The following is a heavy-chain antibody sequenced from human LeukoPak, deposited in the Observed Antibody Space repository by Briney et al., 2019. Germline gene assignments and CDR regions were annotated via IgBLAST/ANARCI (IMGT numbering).Heavy chain of an antibody. CDR1: GFTFSSYW. Sequence: PGGSLRLSCAASGFTFSSYWMSWVRQAPGKGLEWVANIKQDGSEKYYVDSVKGRFTISRDNAKNSLYLQINRLRAEDTAVYYCARASEDSRGHYQGFDSWGQGTLVTVSS. D-gene: IGHD3-22*01. CDR3: ARASEDSRGHYQGFDS. J-gene: IGHJ4*02. CDR2: IKQDGSEK. V-gene: IGHV3-7*01.